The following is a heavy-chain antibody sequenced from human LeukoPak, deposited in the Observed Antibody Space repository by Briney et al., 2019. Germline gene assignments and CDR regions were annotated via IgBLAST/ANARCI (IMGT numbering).Heavy chain of an antibody. D-gene: IGHD1-26*01. Sequence: PGGSLRLSCAASGFTFSSYAMHWVRQAPGKGLEWVAVISYDGSNKYYADSVKGRFTISRVNSKNTLYLQMNSLRAEDTAVYYCARDRGVVGATPLELPFGNWFDPWGQGTLVTVSS. CDR1: GFTFSSYA. V-gene: IGHV3-30*01. J-gene: IGHJ5*02. CDR2: ISYDGSNK. CDR3: ARDRGVVGATPLELPFGNWFDP.